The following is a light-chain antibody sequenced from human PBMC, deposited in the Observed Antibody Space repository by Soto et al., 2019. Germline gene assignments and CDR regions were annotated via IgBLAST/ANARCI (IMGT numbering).Light chain of an antibody. CDR2: GAS. CDR1: QSIAEK. CDR3: QQYANWPKT. J-gene: IGKJ1*01. V-gene: IGKV3-15*01. Sequence: ILMTQSPDTASVSPGERATLACRASQSIAEKVVWYQQKSGQAPRLLIYGASTRAAGVPARFSGSGSGTEFTLTISSLQSADIAVYFCQQYANWPKTFGQGTKVAI.